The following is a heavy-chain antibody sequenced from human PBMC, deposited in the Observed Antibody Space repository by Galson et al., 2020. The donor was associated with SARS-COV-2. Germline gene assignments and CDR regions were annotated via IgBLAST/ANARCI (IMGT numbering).Heavy chain of an antibody. CDR1: GFTFSSYA. CDR3: ASTMIVVLDAFDI. Sequence: GGSLRLSCAASGFTFSSYAMHWVRQAPGKGLEWVAFISYDGSNKYYADSVKGRFTISRDNSKNTLYLQMNSLRAEDTAVYYCASTMIVVLDAFDIWGQGTMVTVSS. CDR2: ISYDGSNK. D-gene: IGHD3-22*01. V-gene: IGHV3-30*04. J-gene: IGHJ3*02.